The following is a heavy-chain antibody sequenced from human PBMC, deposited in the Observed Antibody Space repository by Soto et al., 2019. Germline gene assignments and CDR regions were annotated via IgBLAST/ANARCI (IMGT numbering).Heavy chain of an antibody. Sequence: SETLSLTCAVSGCSISSGGYSWSWLRQPPGKGLEWIGYIYHSGSTYYNPSLKSRVTISVDRSKNQFSLKLSSVTAADTAVYYCARAHYGDYGYGMDVWGQGTTVTVSS. CDR1: GCSISSGGYS. V-gene: IGHV4-30-2*01. CDR2: IYHSGST. D-gene: IGHD4-17*01. CDR3: ARAHYGDYGYGMDV. J-gene: IGHJ6*02.